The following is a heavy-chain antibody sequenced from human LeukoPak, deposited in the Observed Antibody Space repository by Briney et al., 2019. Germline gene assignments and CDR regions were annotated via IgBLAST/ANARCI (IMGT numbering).Heavy chain of an antibody. V-gene: IGHV3-21*01. CDR3: ARDPNVLGITPYYFDF. D-gene: IGHD3-10*02. CDR2: TSSDSSYI. CDR1: GFTFSDYS. Sequence: GGSLRLSCAASGFTFSDYSMTWVRQARGKGLEWVVSTSSDSSYIDYADSVKGRFTISRDNTKNSLFLKTDTLRGDDTGIYYCARDPNVLGITPYYFDFWGQGTLVTVSS. J-gene: IGHJ4*02.